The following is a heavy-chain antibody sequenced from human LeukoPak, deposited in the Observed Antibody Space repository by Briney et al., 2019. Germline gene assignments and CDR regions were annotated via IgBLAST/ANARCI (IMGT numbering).Heavy chain of an antibody. CDR3: ASETAAPGTSFYFGMDV. CDR2: IKQDGSEK. D-gene: IGHD6-13*01. Sequence: GGSLRLSCAVSGFSFNTYWMTWVRQAPGKGLEWVANIKQDGSEKYYVDSVKGRFTISRDNAKNSLYLQMNSLRAEDTAVYFCASETAAPGTSFYFGMDVWGQGTTVTVSS. J-gene: IGHJ6*02. CDR1: GFSFNTYW. V-gene: IGHV3-7*01.